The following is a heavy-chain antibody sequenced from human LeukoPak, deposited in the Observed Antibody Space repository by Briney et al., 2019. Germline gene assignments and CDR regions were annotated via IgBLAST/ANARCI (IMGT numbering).Heavy chain of an antibody. CDR2: ISYDGSNK. D-gene: IGHD4-17*01. V-gene: IGHV3-30*19. CDR3: ARDAPYGDHGWGPYYYYYYYMDV. CDR1: GFTFSSFG. J-gene: IGHJ6*03. Sequence: RGGSLRLSCVASGFTFSSFGMHWVRQAPGKGLEWVAVISYDGSNKYYADSVKGRFTISRDNSKNTLYLQMNSLRAEDTAVYYCARDAPYGDHGWGPYYYYYYYMDVWGKGTTVTVSS.